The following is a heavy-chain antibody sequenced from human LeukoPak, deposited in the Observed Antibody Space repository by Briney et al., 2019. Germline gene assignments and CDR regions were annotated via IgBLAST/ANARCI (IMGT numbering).Heavy chain of an antibody. CDR1: GYTFTSYD. D-gene: IGHD1-14*01. Sequence: ASVKVSCKAYGYTFTSYDIIWLRQAPGQGPECVGWIKPNSGNTGYAQKFKGRVTMTRDTSTSTAYMELNSLTYDDTAVYYCTRNHLGLGLWGQGTMVTVSP. J-gene: IGHJ3*01. CDR3: TRNHLGLGL. CDR2: IKPNSGNT. V-gene: IGHV1-8*01.